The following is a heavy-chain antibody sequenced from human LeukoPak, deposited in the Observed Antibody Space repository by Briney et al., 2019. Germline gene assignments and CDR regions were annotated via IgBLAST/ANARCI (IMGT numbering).Heavy chain of an antibody. CDR1: GGSISSGGYY. D-gene: IGHD5-12*01. CDR2: IYYSGST. J-gene: IGHJ4*02. CDR3: ARYSGYDRHFDY. Sequence: SETLSLTCTVSGGSISSGGYYWSWIRQHPGKGLEWIGYIYYSGSTYYNPSLKSRVTISVDTSKDQFSLKLSSVTAADTAVYYCARYSGYDRHFDYWGQGTLVTVSS. V-gene: IGHV4-31*03.